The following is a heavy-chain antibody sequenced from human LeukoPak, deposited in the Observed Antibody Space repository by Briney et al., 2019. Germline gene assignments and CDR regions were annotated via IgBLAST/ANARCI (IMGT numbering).Heavy chain of an antibody. J-gene: IGHJ4*02. D-gene: IGHD3-10*01. V-gene: IGHV1-46*01. CDR1: GYTFTSYG. CDR3: ARDPLWRITMVRGVISSFDY. Sequence: ASVKVFCKASGYTFTSYGIRWVRQAPGQGLEGMGVINPSGGSTSYAQKFQGRVTMTRDTSTRTVYMELSSLRSEDTAVYYSARDPLWRITMVRGVISSFDYWGQGTLVTVSS. CDR2: INPSGGST.